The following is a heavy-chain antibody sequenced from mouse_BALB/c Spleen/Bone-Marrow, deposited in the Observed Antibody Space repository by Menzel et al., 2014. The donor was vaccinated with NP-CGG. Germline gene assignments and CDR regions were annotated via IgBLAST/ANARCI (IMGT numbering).Heavy chain of an antibody. J-gene: IGHJ2*01. CDR1: GYTLTSNW. CDR2: IDPPDSYT. V-gene: IGHV1S127*01. D-gene: IGHD2-4*01. Sequence: QVQLQQSGAELVKPGVSVKMSCKASGYTLTSNWMHGGNQRPEQGLEGIGRIDPPDSYTSYNQKFKGKATLTVDTSSSAAYMQLSSLTSEDSAVYYCTMDDYDGGYYFDYWGQGTTLTVSS. CDR3: TMDDYDGGYYFDY.